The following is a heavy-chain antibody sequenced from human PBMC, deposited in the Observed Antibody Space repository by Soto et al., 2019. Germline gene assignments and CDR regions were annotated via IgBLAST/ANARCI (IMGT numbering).Heavy chain of an antibody. CDR2: IKTDTEGGTT. Sequence: EVQLVESGGGFVKPGGSLRLSCAASGFTFSDAWMHWVRQAPGKGLEWVDRIKTDTEGGTTDYAAPVKGRFTISRDDSKTTVYLQMNSLTTEDTAIYYCASGAGRPAEHFDYWGQGTLITVSS. CDR3: ASGAGRPAEHFDY. D-gene: IGHD3-10*01. V-gene: IGHV3-15*01. J-gene: IGHJ4*02. CDR1: GFTFSDAW.